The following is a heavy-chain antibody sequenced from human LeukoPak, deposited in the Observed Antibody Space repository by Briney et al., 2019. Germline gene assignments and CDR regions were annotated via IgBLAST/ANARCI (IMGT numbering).Heavy chain of an antibody. CDR2: INPNSGGT. D-gene: IGHD5-12*01. Sequence: VASVKVSCKASGYTFTSYAKKWVPQGPGQRLEWVGWINPNSGGTNYAQKFQGRVTMTRDTSISTAYMELSRLRSDDTAVYYCARDPINDNWFDPWGQGTLVTVSS. J-gene: IGHJ5*02. V-gene: IGHV1-2*02. CDR1: GYTFTSYA. CDR3: ARDPINDNWFDP.